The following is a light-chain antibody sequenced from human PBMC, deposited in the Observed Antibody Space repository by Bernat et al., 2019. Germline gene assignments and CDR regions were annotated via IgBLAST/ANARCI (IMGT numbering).Light chain of an antibody. CDR3: QAWDGTTDVV. Sequence: SYELTQPPSVSVSPGQTASIICSGDKLADRYTSWYQQRPGQSPVLVIYQHNKRPSGIPERFSGSTSGNTATLTISGTLAIDEADYYCQAWDGTTDVVFGGGTKLTVL. CDR1: KLADRY. V-gene: IGLV3-1*01. CDR2: QHN. J-gene: IGLJ2*01.